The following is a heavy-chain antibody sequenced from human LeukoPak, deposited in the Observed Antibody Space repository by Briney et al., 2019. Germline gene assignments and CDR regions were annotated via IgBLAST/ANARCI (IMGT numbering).Heavy chain of an antibody. V-gene: IGHV4-38-2*02. CDR1: RYSISSGYY. CDR2: INHSGST. CDR3: ARAVDYYYYYMDV. Sequence: PSETLSLTCTVSRYSISSGYYWGWIRQPPGKGLEWIGSINHSGSTYYNPSLKSRVTISVDTSKNQFSLKLSSVTAADTAVYYCARAVDYYYYYMDVWGKGTTVTVPS. J-gene: IGHJ6*03. D-gene: IGHD4-23*01.